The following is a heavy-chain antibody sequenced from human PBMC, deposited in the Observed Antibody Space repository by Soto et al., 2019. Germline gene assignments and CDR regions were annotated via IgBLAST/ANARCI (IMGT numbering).Heavy chain of an antibody. CDR2: ISYDGSNK. CDR3: ARAQRDSSSWYTPYYYYYGMDV. V-gene: IGHV3-30-3*01. Sequence: PGGSLRLSCAASGFPFSSYAMHWVRQAPGKGLEWVAVISYDGSNKYYADSVKGRFTISRDNSKDTLYLQMNSLRAEDTAVYYCARAQRDSSSWYTPYYYYYGMDVWGQGTTVTVS. D-gene: IGHD6-13*01. J-gene: IGHJ6*02. CDR1: GFPFSSYA.